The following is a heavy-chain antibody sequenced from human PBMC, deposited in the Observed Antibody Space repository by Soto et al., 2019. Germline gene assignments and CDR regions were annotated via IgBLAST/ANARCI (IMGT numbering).Heavy chain of an antibody. CDR3: ARVRGDGYNSRFYY. Sequence: QVQLVQSGAEVKKPGSSVKVSCKASGGTFRSYAITWVRQSPGRGREWMGGIIPIFGTTNYAQKYQGRDTITAHESTSTAYMELSSLRSEDTDVYYCARVRGDGYNSRFYYRGQGTLVTVSS. J-gene: IGHJ4*02. D-gene: IGHD5-12*01. CDR1: GGTFRSYA. CDR2: IIPIFGTT. V-gene: IGHV1-69*12.